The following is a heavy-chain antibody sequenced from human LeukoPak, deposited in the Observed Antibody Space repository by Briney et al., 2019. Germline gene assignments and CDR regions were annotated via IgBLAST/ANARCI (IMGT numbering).Heavy chain of an antibody. V-gene: IGHV4-34*01. J-gene: IGHJ3*02. CDR1: GSTFSSYW. CDR2: INHSGST. Sequence: GSLRLSCVVSGSTFSSYWMNWVRQPPGKGLEWIGEINHSGSTNYNPSLKSRVTISVDTSKNQFSLKLSSVTAADTAVCYCARSDRGAFDIWGQGTMVTVSS. CDR3: ARSDRGAFDI.